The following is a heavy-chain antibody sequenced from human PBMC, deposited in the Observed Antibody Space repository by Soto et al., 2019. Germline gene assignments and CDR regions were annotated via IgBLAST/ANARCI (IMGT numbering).Heavy chain of an antibody. CDR3: AKGSSGWEVGDY. CDR2: ISGSGGST. D-gene: IGHD6-19*01. Sequence: PGGSLRLSCAASGFTFSSYAMSWVRQAPGKGLEWVSAISGSGGSTYYADSVKSRFTISRDNSKNTLYLQMNSLRAEDTAVYYCAKGSSGWEVGDYWGQGTLVTVSS. J-gene: IGHJ4*02. CDR1: GFTFSSYA. V-gene: IGHV3-23*01.